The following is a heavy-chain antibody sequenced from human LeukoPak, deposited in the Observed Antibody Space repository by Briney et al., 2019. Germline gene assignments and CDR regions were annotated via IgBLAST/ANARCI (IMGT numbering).Heavy chain of an antibody. J-gene: IGHJ4*02. D-gene: IGHD3-22*01. CDR2: ISWNSGSI. CDR3: AKDISGYYDSSGYFDY. CDR1: GFTFDDYA. Sequence: GGSLRLSCAASGFTFDDYAMHWVRQAPGKGLEWVSGISWNSGSIGYADSVKGRFTISRDNAKNSLYPQMNSLRAEDTALYYCAKDISGYYDSSGYFDYWGQGTLVTVSS. V-gene: IGHV3-9*01.